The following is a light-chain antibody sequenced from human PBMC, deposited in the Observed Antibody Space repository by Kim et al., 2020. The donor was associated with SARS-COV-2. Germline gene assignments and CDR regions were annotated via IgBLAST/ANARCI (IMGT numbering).Light chain of an antibody. V-gene: IGKV3-15*01. Sequence: VSTGERATLSCRASQSVSSNFAWYQQKPGQAPRLLIYGASTRATGIPARFSGSGSGTEFTLTISSLQSEDFAVYYCQQYNNWPLYTFGQGTKLEI. CDR2: GAS. CDR1: QSVSSN. CDR3: QQYNNWPLYT. J-gene: IGKJ2*01.